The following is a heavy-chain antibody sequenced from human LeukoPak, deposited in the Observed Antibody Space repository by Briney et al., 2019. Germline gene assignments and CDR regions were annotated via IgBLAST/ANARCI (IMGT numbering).Heavy chain of an antibody. J-gene: IGHJ4*02. CDR3: AKNALVYFDY. V-gene: IGHV3-23*01. CDR2: ISGSGGST. Sequence: GGSLRLSCAASGFTFSSSGMSWVRQAPGKGLEWISAISGSGGSTYYADSVKGRFTISRDNSKNTLYLQMNSLRAEDTAVYYCAKNALVYFDYWGQGTLVTVSS. CDR1: GFTFSSSG. D-gene: IGHD2-8*01.